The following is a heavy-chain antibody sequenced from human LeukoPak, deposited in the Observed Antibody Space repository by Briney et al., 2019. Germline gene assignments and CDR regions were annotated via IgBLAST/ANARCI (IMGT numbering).Heavy chain of an antibody. CDR3: ARDVYHYGQFDP. J-gene: IGHJ5*02. CDR1: GYTFTDYY. CDR2: INTNSGGT. D-gene: IGHD3-10*01. Sequence: ASVKVSCKASGYTFTDYYIHWVRQAPGQGLEWMGWINTNSGGTIYAQKFQGRVTMTRDTSISTAYMELTRLRSDDTAEYYCARDVYHYGQFDPCGQGTLVTVSS. V-gene: IGHV1-2*02.